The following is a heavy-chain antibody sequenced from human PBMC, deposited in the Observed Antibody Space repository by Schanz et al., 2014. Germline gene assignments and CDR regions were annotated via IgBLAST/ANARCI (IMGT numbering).Heavy chain of an antibody. J-gene: IGHJ4*02. Sequence: QLQLQESGPGLVKPSETLSLTCTVSGGSISSSTYYWGWIRQPPGKGLEWIGIIYYSGSTYYNTSLKSRDTISGDASKNQFFRKLSSVTAADTAVYYCARDGEAAAGCDYWGQGTLVTVSS. D-gene: IGHD6-13*01. CDR2: IYYSGST. V-gene: IGHV4-39*02. CDR3: ARDGEAAAGCDY. CDR1: GGSISSSTYY.